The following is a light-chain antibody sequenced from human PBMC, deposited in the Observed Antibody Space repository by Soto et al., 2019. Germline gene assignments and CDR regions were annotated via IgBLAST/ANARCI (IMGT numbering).Light chain of an antibody. Sequence: EKALTQSPVTLSLSPGERATLSCRASQSVSSNLAWYQQRPGQAPRLLIDGASTRASGVPDRFSGSGSGTEFTLTISSLEPEDFAVYYCQQRSNWPPNFGQGTRLEIK. V-gene: IGKV3-11*01. CDR3: QQRSNWPPN. CDR1: QSVSSN. CDR2: GAS. J-gene: IGKJ5*01.